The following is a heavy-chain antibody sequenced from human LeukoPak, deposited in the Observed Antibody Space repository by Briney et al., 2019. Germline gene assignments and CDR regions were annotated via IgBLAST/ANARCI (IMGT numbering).Heavy chain of an antibody. CDR2: ISHSGST. CDR1: GYSISSGYF. J-gene: IGHJ4*02. V-gene: IGHV4-38-2*02. D-gene: IGHD3-22*01. Sequence: PSETLSLTCAVSGYSISSGYFWAWIRQPPGKGLAWIGSISHSGSTYSKSSLKSRVIISVDTSNNQFSLKLTSVTAADTATYYCARDGYYYDGSFQYWGQGIRVAVSS. CDR3: ARDGYYYDGSFQY.